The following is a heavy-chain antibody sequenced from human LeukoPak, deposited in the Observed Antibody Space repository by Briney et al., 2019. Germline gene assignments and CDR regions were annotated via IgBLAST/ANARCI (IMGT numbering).Heavy chain of an antibody. V-gene: IGHV4-59*01. CDR3: AREECSSTSCYIDY. J-gene: IGHJ4*02. CDR1: GGSISSYY. CDR2: IYYSGST. Sequence: PSETLSLTCTVSGGSISSYYWSWIRQPPGKGLEWIGYIYYSGSTNYNPSLKSRVTISVDTSKNQFSLKLSSVTAADTAVYYCAREECSSTSCYIDYWGQGTLVTVSS. D-gene: IGHD2-2*01.